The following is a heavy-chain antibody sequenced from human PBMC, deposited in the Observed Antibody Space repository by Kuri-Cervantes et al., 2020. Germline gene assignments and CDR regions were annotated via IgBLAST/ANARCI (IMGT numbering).Heavy chain of an antibody. V-gene: IGHV3-33*01. D-gene: IGHD6-13*01. CDR2: IWYDGSNK. Sequence: GESLKISCAASGFTFSSYGMHWVRQAPGKGLEWVAVIWYDGSNKYYADSVKGRFTISRDNSKNTLYLQMNSLRAEDTAVYYCARASSGYSSSWVDYWGQGTLVTVSS. J-gene: IGHJ4*02. CDR3: ARASSGYSSSWVDY. CDR1: GFTFSSYG.